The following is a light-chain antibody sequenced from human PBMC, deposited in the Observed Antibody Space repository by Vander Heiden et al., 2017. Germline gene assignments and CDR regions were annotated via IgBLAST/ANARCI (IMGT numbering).Light chain of an antibody. CDR3: QQDYSTPLT. J-gene: IGKJ4*01. CDR1: QSLLYTSNNKNY. V-gene: IGKV4-1*01. Sequence: DFVMTQSPDSLAVSLGERATVNCKSSQSLLYTSNNKNYLAWYQQRPGQPPKLLIYWASTRESGVPDRFSGSGSGTDFTLTISSLQAEDVAVYYCQQDYSTPLTFGGGTTVEIK. CDR2: WAS.